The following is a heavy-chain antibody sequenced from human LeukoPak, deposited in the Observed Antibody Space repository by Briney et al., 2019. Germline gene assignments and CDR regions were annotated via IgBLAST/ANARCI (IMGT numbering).Heavy chain of an antibody. CDR1: GGSISSSRYY. CDR3: ARDDTDGWFDP. V-gene: IGHV4-39*02. J-gene: IGHJ5*02. CDR2: IYYSGST. Sequence: SETLSLTCTVSGGSISSSRYYWGWIRQPPGKGLEWIGSIYYSGSTYYNPSLKSRVTISVDTSKNQFSLKLSSVTAADTAVYYCARDDTDGWFDPWGQGTLVTVPS.